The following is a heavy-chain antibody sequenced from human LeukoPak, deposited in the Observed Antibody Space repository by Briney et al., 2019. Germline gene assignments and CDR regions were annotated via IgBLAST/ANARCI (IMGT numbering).Heavy chain of an antibody. CDR1: GFTFSSYS. D-gene: IGHD1-26*01. V-gene: IGHV3-21*04. CDR3: AKDHSGSEAPPYYFDY. Sequence: PGGSLRLSCAASGFTFSSYSMNWVRQAPGKGLEWVSSISSSSSYTYYADSVKGRFTISRDNSKNTLYLQMNSLRAEDTAVYYCAKDHSGSEAPPYYFDYWGQGTLVTVSS. CDR2: ISSSSSYT. J-gene: IGHJ4*02.